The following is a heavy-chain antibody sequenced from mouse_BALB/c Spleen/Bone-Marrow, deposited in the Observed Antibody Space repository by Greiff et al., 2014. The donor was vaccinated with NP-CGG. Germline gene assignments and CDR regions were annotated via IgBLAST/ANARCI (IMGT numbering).Heavy chain of an antibody. Sequence: VQLKESGPGLVKPGASVKISCKASGYSFSGYFMNWVKQSHGKSLEWIGRINPYNGESFYNQKFKDKATLTVDKSSTTAHMDLLSLTSEDSAVYYCGRGGTVVTKGPTYWYFDLWGAGTTVTVSS. V-gene: IGHV1-37*01. D-gene: IGHD1-1*01. CDR3: GRGGTVVTKGPTYWYFDL. CDR2: INPYNGES. J-gene: IGHJ1*01. CDR1: GYSFSGYF.